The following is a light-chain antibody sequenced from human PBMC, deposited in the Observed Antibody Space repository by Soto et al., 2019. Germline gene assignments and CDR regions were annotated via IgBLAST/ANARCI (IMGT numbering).Light chain of an antibody. Sequence: QSALTQPASVSGSPGQSIAISCTGSSSDVGFYNYVSWYQQHPGEVPILIIFEVSNRPSGVSNRFSGSKSGNTASLTISGLQAEDEAAYYCSSYTTCSTRVFGTGTKLTVL. CDR1: SSDVGFYNY. CDR3: SSYTTCSTRV. CDR2: EVS. J-gene: IGLJ1*01. V-gene: IGLV2-14*01.